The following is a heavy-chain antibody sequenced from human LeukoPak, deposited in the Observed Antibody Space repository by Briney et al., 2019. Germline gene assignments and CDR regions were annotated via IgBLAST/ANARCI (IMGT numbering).Heavy chain of an antibody. CDR1: GFTFSSYG. V-gene: IGHV3-23*01. Sequence: GGSLRLSCAASGFTFSSYGMSWVRQAPGKGLEWVPAISGSGGSTYYADSVKGRFTISRDNSKNTLYLQMNSLRAEDTAVYYCAKAKNYYYDSSGFDYWGQGTLVTVSS. D-gene: IGHD3-22*01. J-gene: IGHJ4*02. CDR2: ISGSGGST. CDR3: AKAKNYYYDSSGFDY.